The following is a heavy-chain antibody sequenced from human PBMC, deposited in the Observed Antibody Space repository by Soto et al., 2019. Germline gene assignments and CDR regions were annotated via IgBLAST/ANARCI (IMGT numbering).Heavy chain of an antibody. D-gene: IGHD2-21*02. J-gene: IGHJ5*02. CDR2: MNPNSGNT. CDR1: GYPFTSYD. V-gene: IGHV1-8*01. CDR3: ARVPGDINWFDP. Sequence: DSVKVCCKTSGYPFTSYDINLVRQATGQGLEWMGWMNPNSGNTGYAQKFQGRVTMTRNTSISTAYMELSSLRSEDTAVYYCARVPGDINWFDPWGQGTLVTVSS.